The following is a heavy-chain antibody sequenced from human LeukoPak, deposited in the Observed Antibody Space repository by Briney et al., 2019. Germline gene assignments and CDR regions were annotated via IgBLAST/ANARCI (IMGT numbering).Heavy chain of an antibody. V-gene: IGHV3-21*01. D-gene: IGHD4-17*01. J-gene: IGHJ4*02. CDR3: AREGSDYDQDF. CDR2: ISSGSGYI. CDR1: GFTFSSYI. Sequence: GGSLRLSCAASGFTFSSYIMNWVRQAPGKGLEWVSSISSGSGYIYYADSVKGRFTISRDNAKNSLYLQMSGLRAEDTAVYYCAREGSDYDQDFWGQGILVTVSS.